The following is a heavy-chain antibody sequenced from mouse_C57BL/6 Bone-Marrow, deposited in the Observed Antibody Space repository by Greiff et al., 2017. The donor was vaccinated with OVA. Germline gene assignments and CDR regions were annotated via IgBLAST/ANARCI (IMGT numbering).Heavy chain of an antibody. V-gene: IGHV1-26*01. CDR3: ASNGASYFDV. CDR2: INPNNGGT. CDR1: GYTFTDYY. J-gene: IGHJ1*03. Sequence: EVQLQQSGPELVKPGASVKISCKASGYTFTDYYMNWVKQSHGKSLEWIGDINPNNGGTSYNQKFKGKATLTVDKSSSTAYMELRSLTSEDSAVYYCASNGASYFDVWGTGTTVTVSS. D-gene: IGHD1-1*02.